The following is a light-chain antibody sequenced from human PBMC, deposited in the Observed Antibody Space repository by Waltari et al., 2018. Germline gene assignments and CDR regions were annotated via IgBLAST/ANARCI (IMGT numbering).Light chain of an antibody. CDR3: CSYAGTYTYV. J-gene: IGLJ1*01. Sequence: QSALTQPRSVSGSPGQSVTISCTGTSSDVGGYAYVSWYQHHPGKAPKVRIYDVTKRPSGVPVRFSGSKSGNTASLTISGLQAEDEADYYCCSYAGTYTYVFGTGTKVTVL. CDR1: SSDVGGYAY. CDR2: DVT. V-gene: IGLV2-11*01.